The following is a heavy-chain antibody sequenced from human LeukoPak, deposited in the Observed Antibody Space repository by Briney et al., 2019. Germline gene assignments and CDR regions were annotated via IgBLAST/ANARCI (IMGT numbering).Heavy chain of an antibody. CDR1: GYTFSNYD. V-gene: IGHV1-8*01. D-gene: IGHD5-12*01. J-gene: IGHJ6*02. Sequence: ASVKVSCKASGYTFSNYDINWVRQAPGQGLEWMGWMNPNSGNTSSAQKFQGRVTMTRSTSISTAYMELTSLRSEDTAVYYCASPTKQDTVVDQYSGSTRHYYGMDVWGQGTTVIVSS. CDR2: MNPNSGNT. CDR3: ASPTKQDTVVDQYSGSTRHYYGMDV.